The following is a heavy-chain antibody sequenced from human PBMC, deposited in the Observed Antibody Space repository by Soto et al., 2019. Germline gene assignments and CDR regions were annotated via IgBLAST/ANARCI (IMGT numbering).Heavy chain of an antibody. D-gene: IGHD3-22*01. CDR2: ISPYDGYT. V-gene: IGHV1-18*01. CDR3: ARGGYYDSSGARNYYFYGMNV. CDR1: GYTFACYG. J-gene: IGHJ6*02. Sequence: QVQLVQSGAEVKKPGASVKVSCKASGYTFACYGINWVRQAPGQGLEWLGWISPYDGYTHYAQILQGRVSMTTDTSTKTAYMELRSLRSDDTAMYYCARGGYYDSSGARNYYFYGMNVWGQGTTVTVSS.